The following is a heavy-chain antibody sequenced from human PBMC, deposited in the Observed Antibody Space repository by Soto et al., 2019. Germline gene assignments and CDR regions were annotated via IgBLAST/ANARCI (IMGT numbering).Heavy chain of an antibody. CDR3: ARRARPDFYYMDV. D-gene: IGHD6-6*01. Sequence: EVQLVESGGGLAQPGGSLRLSCAASGFTLSGYAMDWVRQAPGKGLEYVSGISTTGVGTYYANSVQGRFTISRDNSKNTVYLQMGSLRPEDMAVYYCARRARPDFYYMDVCGKGTTVTVSS. CDR2: ISTTGVGT. J-gene: IGHJ6*03. V-gene: IGHV3-64*01. CDR1: GFTLSGYA.